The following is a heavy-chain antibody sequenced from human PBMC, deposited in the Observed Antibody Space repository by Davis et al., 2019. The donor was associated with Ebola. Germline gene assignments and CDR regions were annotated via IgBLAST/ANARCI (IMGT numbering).Heavy chain of an antibody. J-gene: IGHJ3*02. D-gene: IGHD1-26*01. Sequence: PGGSLRLSCSASGFTFNNYAMHWVRQAPGRGLDFVSVINDNGGTKHYADSVKGRFTISRDDSRSTVYLQMSSLTVEDTALYYCVKDRRGSYAFDIWGQGTMVTVSS. CDR2: INDNGGTK. CDR1: GFTFNNYA. V-gene: IGHV3-64D*06. CDR3: VKDRRGSYAFDI.